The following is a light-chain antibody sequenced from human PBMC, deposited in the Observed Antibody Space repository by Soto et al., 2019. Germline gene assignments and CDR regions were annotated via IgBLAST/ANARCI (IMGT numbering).Light chain of an antibody. Sequence: QSALTQPASVSGSPGQSITISCTGTSSGVGSYNLVSWYQQHPGKAPKLMIYEGSKRPSGVSNRFSGSKSGNTASLTISGLQAEDEADYYCCSYAGRSTLVVFGGGTKRTVL. CDR2: EGS. CDR1: SSGVGSYNL. CDR3: CSYAGRSTLVV. V-gene: IGLV2-23*01. J-gene: IGLJ2*01.